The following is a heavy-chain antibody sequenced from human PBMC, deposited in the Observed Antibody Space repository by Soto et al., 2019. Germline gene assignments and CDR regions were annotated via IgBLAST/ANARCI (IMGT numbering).Heavy chain of an antibody. CDR3: ARGVGYCSSTSCPVAY. CDR1: GFTFSDYY. V-gene: IGHV3-11*05. D-gene: IGHD2-2*01. J-gene: IGHJ4*02. Sequence: QVQLVESGGGLVKPGGSLRLSCAASGFTFSDYYMSWIRQAPGKGLEWVSYISSSSSYTNYADSVKGRFTISRDNAKNSLYLQMNSLRAEDTAVYYCARGVGYCSSTSCPVAYWGRGTLVTVSS. CDR2: ISSSSSYT.